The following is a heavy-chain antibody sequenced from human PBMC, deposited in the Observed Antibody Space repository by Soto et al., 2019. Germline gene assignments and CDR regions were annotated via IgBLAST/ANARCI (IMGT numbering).Heavy chain of an antibody. CDR1: GFTFSSYW. CDR2: INNDGSST. V-gene: IGHV3-74*01. CDR3: HAYYSGSGSPTNV. Sequence: EVQLVESGGGSVQPGGSLRLSCAASGFTFSSYWMHWVRQAPGKGLVWVSRINNDGSSTSYADSVKGRFTISRDNAKNTLYLQMNSLRAEDTAVYYCHAYYSGSGSPTNVWGQGTTVTVSS. J-gene: IGHJ6*02. D-gene: IGHD3-10*01.